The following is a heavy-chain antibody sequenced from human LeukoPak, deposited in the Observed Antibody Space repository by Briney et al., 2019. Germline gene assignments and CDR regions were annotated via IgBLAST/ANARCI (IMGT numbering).Heavy chain of an antibody. J-gene: IGHJ4*02. CDR1: GGSISSYY. CDR2: IYYSGST. V-gene: IGHV4-59*08. D-gene: IGHD3-22*01. CDR3: ARHPHYDSSGYYFDY. Sequence: SETLSLTCTVSGGSISSYYWSWIRQPPGKGLEWIGYIYYSGSTNYNPSLKSRVTISVDTSKNQFSLKLSSVTAADTAVYYCARHPHYDSSGYYFDYWGQGTLVTVSS.